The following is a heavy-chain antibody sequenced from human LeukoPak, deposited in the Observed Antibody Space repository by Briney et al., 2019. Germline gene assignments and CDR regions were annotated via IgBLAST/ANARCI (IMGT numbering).Heavy chain of an antibody. V-gene: IGHV1-2*02. CDR1: GYTFTDYY. Sequence: ASVKVSCKAAGYTFTDYYLHWLRQGAGQGLELMGWSLPNSAGGTNYAQKFQGRVTMTRDTSSSTVYMDLTRLTSDDTAVYYCARGANAYIPRYVYWGQGPLVPVSS. CDR3: ARGANAYIPRYVY. CDR2: SLPNSAGGT. D-gene: IGHD5-24*01. J-gene: IGHJ4*02.